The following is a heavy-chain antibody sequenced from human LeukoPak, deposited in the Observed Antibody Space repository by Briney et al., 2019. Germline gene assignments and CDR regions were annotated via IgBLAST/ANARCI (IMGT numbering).Heavy chain of an antibody. J-gene: IGHJ4*02. V-gene: IGHV3-7*03. Sequence: GGSLRLSRAASGFSFNTYWMAWVRQAPGKGLEWVGNIHKDGRVMFYAASVKGRFTISRDNAKNSLYLDMNSLRDEDTAIYYCASSHESSGKDWGQGTLVTVTS. CDR1: GFSFNTYW. CDR3: ASSHESSGKD. CDR2: IHKDGRVM. D-gene: IGHD3-22*01.